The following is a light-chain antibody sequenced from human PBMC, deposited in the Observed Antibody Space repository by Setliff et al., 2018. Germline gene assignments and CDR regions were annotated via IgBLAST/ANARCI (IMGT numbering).Light chain of an antibody. CDR1: SGSVSTSYY. CDR3: ALYMGYGTWV. CDR2: STN. V-gene: IGLV8-61*01. J-gene: IGLJ3*02. Sequence: QTVVTQEPSFAVSPGGTVTLTCGLSSGSVSTSYYPTWYQQAPGQAPRTIIYSTNIRSSGVPDRFSGSILGNKAALTITGAQADDESAYYCALYMGYGTWVFGGGT.